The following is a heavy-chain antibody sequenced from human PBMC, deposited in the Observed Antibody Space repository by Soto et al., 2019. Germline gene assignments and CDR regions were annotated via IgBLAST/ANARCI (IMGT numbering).Heavy chain of an antibody. CDR1: GGTFVSDA. J-gene: IGHJ5*02. V-gene: IGHV1-69*06. CDR2: IIPIFGTT. CDR3: ARDRTDSGYYTNWLDP. D-gene: IGHD3-22*01. Sequence: VHVSCKASGGTFVSDAITWVRQAPGQGLEWVGRIIPIFGTTNYAQNLQGRVTISADKSTLTSYMELHSLTSDDTALYYCARDRTDSGYYTNWLDPWGQGTQVTVSS.